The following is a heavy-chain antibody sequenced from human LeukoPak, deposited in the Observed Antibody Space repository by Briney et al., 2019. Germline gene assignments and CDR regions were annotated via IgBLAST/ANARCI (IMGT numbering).Heavy chain of an antibody. CDR1: GFTFSSYA. D-gene: IGHD6-13*01. CDR2: ISYDGSNK. CDR3: ARDGLAAAGEYYYYYYMDV. V-gene: IGHV3-30*04. Sequence: GGSLRLSCAASGFTFSSYAMHWVRQAPGKGLEWVAVISYDGSNKYYADSVKGRFTISRDNSKNTLYLQMNSLRAEDTAVYYCARDGLAAAGEYYYYYYMDVWGKGPRSPSP. J-gene: IGHJ6*03.